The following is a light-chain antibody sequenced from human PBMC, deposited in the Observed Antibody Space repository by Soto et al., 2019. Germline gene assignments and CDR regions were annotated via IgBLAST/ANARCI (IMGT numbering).Light chain of an antibody. V-gene: IGKV1-27*01. CDR3: QKYSSFIT. CDR2: AAS. Sequence: DIQMTQSPSSLSASVGDRVTITCRASQGIRNFLAWYQQKPGKVPKLLISAASTLESGVPSRFSGSGSGTDFTLTITSLQPEDDATYYCQKYSSFITFGQGTRLEIK. J-gene: IGKJ5*01. CDR1: QGIRNF.